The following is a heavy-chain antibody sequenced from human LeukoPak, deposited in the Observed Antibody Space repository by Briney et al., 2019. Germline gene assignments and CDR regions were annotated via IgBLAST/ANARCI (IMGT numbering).Heavy chain of an antibody. CDR1: GFTFSSYA. Sequence: GGSLRLSCAASGFTFSSYAMSWVRQAPGKGLEWVSAISGSGGSTYYADSVKGRFTISRDNSKNTLYLQMNSLRAEDTAVYYCAKVKTYYYDSSGHRGAFDTWGQGTMVTVSS. J-gene: IGHJ3*02. D-gene: IGHD3-22*01. V-gene: IGHV3-23*01. CDR2: ISGSGGST. CDR3: AKVKTYYYDSSGHRGAFDT.